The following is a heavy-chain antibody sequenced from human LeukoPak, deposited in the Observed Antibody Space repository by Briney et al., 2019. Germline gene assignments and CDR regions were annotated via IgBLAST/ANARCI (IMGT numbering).Heavy chain of an antibody. D-gene: IGHD6-13*01. V-gene: IGHV3-30*18. CDR2: ITYDGSNK. J-gene: IGHJ4*02. CDR1: GFTFSSYG. Sequence: GGSLRLSCAASGFTFSSYGMHWVRQAPGKGLEWVAVITYDGSNKYYADSVKGRFTISRDNSKNTLYLQVNSLRAEDTAVYYCAKDPGTTRYYFDYWGQGTLVTVSS. CDR3: AKDPGTTRYYFDY.